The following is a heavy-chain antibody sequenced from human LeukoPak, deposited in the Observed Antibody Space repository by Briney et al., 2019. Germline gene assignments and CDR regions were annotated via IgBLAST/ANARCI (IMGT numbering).Heavy chain of an antibody. J-gene: IGHJ4*02. CDR3: ARGDIVVVPAAATPFDY. D-gene: IGHD2-2*01. CDR2: IMSDGRST. CDR1: GFTFTTYG. Sequence: GGFLRLSCAASGFTFTTYGMHWVRQAPGKGLVWVSRIMSDGRSTYADSVKGRFTISRDNAKNSLYLQMNSLRAEDTAVYYCARGDIVVVPAAATPFDYWGQGTLVTVSS. V-gene: IGHV3-74*01.